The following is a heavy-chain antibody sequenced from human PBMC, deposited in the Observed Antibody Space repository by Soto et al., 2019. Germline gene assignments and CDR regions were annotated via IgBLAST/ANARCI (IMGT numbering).Heavy chain of an antibody. CDR3: ARTSAAGKYYYGMDV. J-gene: IGHJ6*02. CDR1: GYSFTSYW. Sequence: GESLKISCKGSGYSFTSYWIGWVRQMPGKGLEWMGIIYPGDSDTRYSPSFQGQVTISADKSISTAYLQWSSLKASDTAMYYCARTSAAGKYYYGMDVWGPGPTLTVSS. D-gene: IGHD6-13*01. CDR2: IYPGDSDT. V-gene: IGHV5-51*01.